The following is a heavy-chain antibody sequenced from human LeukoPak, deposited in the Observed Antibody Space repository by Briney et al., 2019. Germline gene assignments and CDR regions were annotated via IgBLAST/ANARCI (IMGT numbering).Heavy chain of an antibody. CDR2: ISAYNGST. CDR1: GYTFTSYG. Sequence: GASVKVSCKASGYTFTSYGISWVRQAPGQGLEWMGWISAYNGSTKYAQEFQGRVTMTTDTSTSTAYMELRSLSSDDTAVYHCARDNHRSSWSWFDPWGQGTLVTVSS. CDR3: ARDNHRSSWSWFDP. D-gene: IGHD6-13*01. V-gene: IGHV1-18*01. J-gene: IGHJ5*02.